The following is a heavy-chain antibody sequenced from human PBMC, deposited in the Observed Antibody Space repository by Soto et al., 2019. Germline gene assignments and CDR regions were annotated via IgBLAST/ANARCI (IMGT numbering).Heavy chain of an antibody. V-gene: IGHV3-33*01. CDR1: GFSFNTYS. CDR3: ARAGGTTVTGLWHFDS. Sequence: CEASGFSFNTYSIHWVRHPPGKGLEWLAAIWYDGTQKYYADSVKGRFIISRDNSKKTLYLEMNSLRAEDTAVYYCARAGGTTVTGLWHFDSWGKGTLVTVSS. D-gene: IGHD4-17*01. J-gene: IGHJ4*02. CDR2: IWYDGTQK.